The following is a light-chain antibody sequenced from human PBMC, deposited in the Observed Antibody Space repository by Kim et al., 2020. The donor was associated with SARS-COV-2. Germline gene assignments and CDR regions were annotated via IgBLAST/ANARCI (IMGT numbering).Light chain of an antibody. CDR1: QIVASA. V-gene: IGKV3-15*01. Sequence: SPVERFPLSCRAIQIVASALPWYQLNLGQTPSPLIYDASPRATVTPARFSGIGSGTKFTLTISSLQSDVSAVYSCQQYKNWPPITFGDGTRLEIK. CDR2: DAS. CDR3: QQYKNWPPIT. J-gene: IGKJ5*01.